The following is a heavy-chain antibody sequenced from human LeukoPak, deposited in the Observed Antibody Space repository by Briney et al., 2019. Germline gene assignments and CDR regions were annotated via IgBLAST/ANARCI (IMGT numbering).Heavy chain of an antibody. CDR2: IYYSGST. D-gene: IGHD3-16*02. Sequence: SETLSLTCTVSGGSISSSSYYWGWIRQPPGKGLEWIGSIYYSGSTYYNPSLKSRVTISVDTSKNQFSLKLSSVTAADTAVYYCARREYYDYVWGSYPFDPWGQGTLVTVSS. CDR1: GGSISSSSYY. V-gene: IGHV4-39*07. J-gene: IGHJ5*02. CDR3: ARREYYDYVWGSYPFDP.